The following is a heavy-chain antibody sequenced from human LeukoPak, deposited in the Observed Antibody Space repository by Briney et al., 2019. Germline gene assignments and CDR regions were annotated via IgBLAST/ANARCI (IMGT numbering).Heavy chain of an antibody. CDR1: GYTFTGYY. J-gene: IGHJ3*02. CDR3: ARDFGVRVTMIVVAQAGAFDI. V-gene: IGHV1-46*01. Sequence: GASVKVSCKASGYTFTGYYMHWVRQAPGQGLEWMGIINPSGGSTSYAQKFQGRVTMTRDMSTSTVYMELSSLRSEDTAVYYCARDFGVRVTMIVVAQAGAFDIWGQGTMVTVSS. D-gene: IGHD3-22*01. CDR2: INPSGGST.